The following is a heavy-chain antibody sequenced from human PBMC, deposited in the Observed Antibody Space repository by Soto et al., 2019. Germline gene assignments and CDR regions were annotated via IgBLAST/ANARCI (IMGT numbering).Heavy chain of an antibody. CDR1: GCSISSYY. J-gene: IGHJ4*02. CDR2: IYYSGST. CDR3: SKNTLYLQMNSLRAEETDVYHCARQCCDSRGNFDY. V-gene: IGHV4-59*01. Sequence: SEMLSLTCTVCGCSISSYYWSWIRQPPGKGLEWIGYIYYSGSTNYNPSLKSRVTISVDTSKNQFSLKLSSVKGRFTSSKHKSKNTLYLQMNSLRAEETDVYHCARQCCDSRGNFDYWGQVNLVTVSS. D-gene: IGHD2-2*01.